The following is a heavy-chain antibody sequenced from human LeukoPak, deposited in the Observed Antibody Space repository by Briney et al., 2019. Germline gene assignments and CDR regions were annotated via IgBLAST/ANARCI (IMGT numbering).Heavy chain of an antibody. Sequence: PSETLSLTCAVYGGSFSRYYWSWIRQSPGKGLEWIAEIDHRGDTNYNPSVKGRVTISVDTSKNQFSLKVRSLSAADTALYYCARGATISETGYFDFWGQGTLVTVSS. J-gene: IGHJ4*03. V-gene: IGHV4-34*01. CDR3: ARGATISETGYFDF. CDR1: GGSFSRYY. CDR2: IDHRGDT. D-gene: IGHD5-24*01.